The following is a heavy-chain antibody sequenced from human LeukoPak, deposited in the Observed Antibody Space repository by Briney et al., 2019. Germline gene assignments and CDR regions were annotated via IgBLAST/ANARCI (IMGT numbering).Heavy chain of an antibody. CDR1: GFTFSSYS. V-gene: IGHV3-21*04. D-gene: IGHD3-10*01. J-gene: IGHJ5*02. CDR2: ISTSSNYI. CDR3: ARDVGVVRRWTGFDP. Sequence: GGSLRLSCAASGFTFSSYSMNWVRQAPGKGLEWVSFISTSSNYIYYADSVKGRFTISRDNAKNSLYLQMNSLRAEDTAVYYCARDVGVVRRWTGFDPWGQGTLVTVSS.